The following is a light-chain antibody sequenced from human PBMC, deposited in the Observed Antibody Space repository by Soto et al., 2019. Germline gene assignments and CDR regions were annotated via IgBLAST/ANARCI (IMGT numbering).Light chain of an antibody. CDR3: SAWDDSLSGPV. CDR1: SSNIGSNY. V-gene: IGLV1-47*01. J-gene: IGLJ3*02. Sequence: QSVLTQPPSASGTPGQRVTISCSGSSSNIGSNYVYWYRQLPGTAPNVLIYRNDERPSGVPDRFSGSTSGSSASLAISGLLSEDEAAYYCSAWDDSLSGPVFGRGTKLTVL. CDR2: RND.